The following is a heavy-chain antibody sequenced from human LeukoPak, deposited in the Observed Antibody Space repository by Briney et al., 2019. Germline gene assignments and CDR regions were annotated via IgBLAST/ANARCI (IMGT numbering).Heavy chain of an antibody. CDR1: GFTVSINY. CDR3: AKMKGHPLPKYYMDV. Sequence: GGSLRLSCAASGFTVSINYMTWVRQAPGTGLEWVSVIYGGGGTYYADSVKGRFTISRDNSKNTLYLEMNSLRAEDTAIYYCAKMKGHPLPKYYMDVWGQGTTVTVSS. D-gene: IGHD1-26*01. J-gene: IGHJ6*01. V-gene: IGHV3-66*01. CDR2: IYGGGGT.